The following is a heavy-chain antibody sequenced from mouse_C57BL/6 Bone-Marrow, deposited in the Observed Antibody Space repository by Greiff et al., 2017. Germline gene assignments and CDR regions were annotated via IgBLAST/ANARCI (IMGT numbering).Heavy chain of an antibody. CDR2: ISSGGSYT. CDR3: ARRVDDYYAMDY. Sequence: EVQLVESGGDLVKPGGSLKLSCAASGFTFSSYGMSWVRQTPDKRLEWVATISSGGSYTYYPDSVKGRFTISRDNAKNTLYLQMSSLKSEDTAMYYCARRVDDYYAMDYWGQGTSVTVSS. D-gene: IGHD1-3*01. J-gene: IGHJ4*01. CDR1: GFTFSSYG. V-gene: IGHV5-6*01.